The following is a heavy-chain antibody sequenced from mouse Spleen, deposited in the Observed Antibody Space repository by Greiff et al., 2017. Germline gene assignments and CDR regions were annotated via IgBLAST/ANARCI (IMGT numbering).Heavy chain of an antibody. CDR3: AIGSYFDY. CDR2: INPSTGGT. Sequence: EVQLQQSGPELVKPGASVKISCKASGYSFTGYYMNWVKQSPEKSLEWIGEINPSTGGTTYNQKFKAKATLTVDKSSSTAYMQLKSLTSEDSAVYYCAIGSYFDYWGQGTTLTVSS. J-gene: IGHJ2*01. V-gene: IGHV1-42*01. CDR1: GYSFTGYY. D-gene: IGHD3-3*01.